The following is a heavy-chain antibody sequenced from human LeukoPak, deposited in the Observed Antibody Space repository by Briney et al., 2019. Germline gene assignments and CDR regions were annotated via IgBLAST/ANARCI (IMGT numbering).Heavy chain of an antibody. CDR3: ARFAYGSDYFPGHY. CDR1: GYTFTDYY. V-gene: IGHV5-51*01. Sequence: GESLKISCKASGYTFTDYYIGWVRQMPGKGLEWMGIVCPSDSDTRYSPSFQGQVTISADKSINTAYLEWNSLKASDTAMYYCARFAYGSDYFPGHYWGQGTLVTVSS. CDR2: VCPSDSDT. J-gene: IGHJ4*02. D-gene: IGHD3-22*01.